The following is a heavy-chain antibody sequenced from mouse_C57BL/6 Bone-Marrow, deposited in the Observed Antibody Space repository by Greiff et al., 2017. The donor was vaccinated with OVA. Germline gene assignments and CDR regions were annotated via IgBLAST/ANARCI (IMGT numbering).Heavy chain of an antibody. CDR3: ARPFPTGDY. CDR1: GYTFTSYG. CDR2: IYPRSGNT. J-gene: IGHJ2*01. V-gene: IGHV1-81*01. D-gene: IGHD2-10*01. Sequence: QVHVKQSGAELARPGASVKLSCKASGYTFTSYGISWVKQRTGQGLEWIGEIYPRSGNTYYNEKFKGKATLTADKSSSTAYMELRSLTSEDSAVYFCARPFPTGDYWGQGTTLTVSS.